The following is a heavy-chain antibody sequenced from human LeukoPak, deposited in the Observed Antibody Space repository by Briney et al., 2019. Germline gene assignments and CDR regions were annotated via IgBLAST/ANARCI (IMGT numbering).Heavy chain of an antibody. V-gene: IGHV4-59*01. D-gene: IGHD2-2*01. CDR2: IYYSGST. CDR3: AREKYQPYYYGMDV. J-gene: IGHJ6*02. CDR1: GGSISSYY. Sequence: PSETLSLTCTVSGGSISSYYWSWIRQPPGKGLEWIGYIYYSGSTNYNPSLKSRVTISVDTSKNQFSLKLSPVTAADTAVYYCAREKYQPYYYGMDVWGQGTTVTVSS.